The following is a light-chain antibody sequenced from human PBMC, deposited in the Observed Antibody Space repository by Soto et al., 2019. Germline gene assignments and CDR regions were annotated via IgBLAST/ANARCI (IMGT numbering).Light chain of an antibody. V-gene: IGKV3-20*01. Sequence: EIVLTQSPGTLSLSPGERATLSCRASQSVSSSYLAWYQQKPGQAPRLLIYRTSSRATGIPDRFSGSESETDFTLTISRLEPEDFAVYYCQQYGSSPLTFGQGTKVDIK. CDR2: RTS. CDR1: QSVSSSY. J-gene: IGKJ1*01. CDR3: QQYGSSPLT.